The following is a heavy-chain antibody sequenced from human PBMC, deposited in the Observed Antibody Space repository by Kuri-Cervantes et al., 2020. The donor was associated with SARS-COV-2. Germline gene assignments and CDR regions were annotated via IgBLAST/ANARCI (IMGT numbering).Heavy chain of an antibody. CDR3: AKEKYYYGSGSYAFDI. D-gene: IGHD3-10*01. V-gene: IGHV3-23*01. Sequence: GVLKISCAASGFTFSNYAMSWVRQAPGKGLEWVSVISGGGDSTYHADSVKGRFTISRDNSKNTLYLQMNSLRAEDTAVYYCAKEKYYYGSGSYAFDIWGQGTMVTVSS. CDR1: GFTFSNYA. J-gene: IGHJ3*02. CDR2: ISGGGDST.